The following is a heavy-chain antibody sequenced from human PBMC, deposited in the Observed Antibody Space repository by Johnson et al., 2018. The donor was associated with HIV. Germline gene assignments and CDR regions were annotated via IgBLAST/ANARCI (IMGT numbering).Heavy chain of an antibody. V-gene: IGHV3-30*04. CDR2: ISYDGSNK. D-gene: IGHD3-10*01. Sequence: QVQLMESGGGVVQPGRSLRLSCAASGFTFSSYAMHWVRQAPGKGLEWVAVISYDGSNKYYADSVKGRFTISRDDSKDTMYLQMNSLETEDTAVYYCTTYYGWAFDIWGQGTMVTVSS. J-gene: IGHJ3*02. CDR1: GFTFSSYA. CDR3: TTYYGWAFDI.